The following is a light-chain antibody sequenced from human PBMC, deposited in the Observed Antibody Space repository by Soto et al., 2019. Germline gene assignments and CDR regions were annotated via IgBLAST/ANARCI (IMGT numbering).Light chain of an antibody. J-gene: IGLJ1*01. CDR2: DVT. CDR1: SNDVRGYNY. CDR3: CSYAGSYIFV. V-gene: IGLV2-11*01. Sequence: QSALTQPRSVSGSPGQSVTLSCTGTSNDVRGYNYVSWYQQHPGKAPKLMIYDVTKRPSGVPDRFSGSKSGNTASLTISGLQADDEADYYCCSYAGSYIFVFGTGTKVTVL.